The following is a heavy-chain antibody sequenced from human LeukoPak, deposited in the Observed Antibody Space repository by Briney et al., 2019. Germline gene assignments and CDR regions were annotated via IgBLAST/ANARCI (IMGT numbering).Heavy chain of an antibody. CDR1: GFTFSSYW. J-gene: IGHJ5*01. V-gene: IGHV3-7*03. CDR2: IKQDGSEK. CDR3: ARDNWVDC. Sequence: PGESLRLSCAASGFTFSSYWMSWVRQAPGKGLEWVANIKQDGSEKYYVDSVKGRFTISRDNAKNSLYLQMDSLKVEDTAIYYCARDNWVDCWGQGTLVTVSS.